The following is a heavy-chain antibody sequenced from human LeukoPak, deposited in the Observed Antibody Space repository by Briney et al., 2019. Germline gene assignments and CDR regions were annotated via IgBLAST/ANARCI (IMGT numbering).Heavy chain of an antibody. J-gene: IGHJ4*02. Sequence: PSETLSLTRTVSGGSISSYYWSWIRQPPGKGLEWIGYIYYSGSTNYNPSLKSRVTISVDTSKNQFSLKLSSVTAADTAVYYCARRDEYSSSLDYWGQGTLVTVSA. CDR1: GGSISSYY. CDR2: IYYSGST. V-gene: IGHV4-59*12. D-gene: IGHD6-6*01. CDR3: ARRDEYSSSLDY.